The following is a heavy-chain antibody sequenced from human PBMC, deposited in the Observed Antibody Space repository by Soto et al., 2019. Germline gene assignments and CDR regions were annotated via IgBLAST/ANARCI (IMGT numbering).Heavy chain of an antibody. CDR3: ARRGGSSSRYYYYALDV. CDR1: SGSMNNGGYY. D-gene: IGHD6-6*01. Sequence: SETLSLTCSVSSGSMNNGGYYWSWIRQLPGKGLEWIGYIYSNGDTYYNPSLKSRVTISVDTSKNQFSLNLTSVTAADTAVYYCARRGGSSSRYYYYALDVWGQGTTVTVSS. J-gene: IGHJ6*02. V-gene: IGHV4-31*03. CDR2: IYSNGDT.